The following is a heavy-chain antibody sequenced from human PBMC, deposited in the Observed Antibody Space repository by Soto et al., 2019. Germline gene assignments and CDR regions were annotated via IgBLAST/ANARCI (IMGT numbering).Heavy chain of an antibody. D-gene: IGHD6-13*01. CDR3: ASPIAAAGAFDI. CDR2: IWYDGSNK. V-gene: IGHV3-33*01. CDR1: GFTFSSYG. Sequence: QVQLVESGGGVVQPGRSLRLSCAASGFTFSSYGMHWVRQAPGKGLEWVAVIWYDGSNKYYADSVKGRFTISRDNSKNTLYLQMNSLRAEDTAVYYCASPIAAAGAFDIWGQGTMVTVS. J-gene: IGHJ3*02.